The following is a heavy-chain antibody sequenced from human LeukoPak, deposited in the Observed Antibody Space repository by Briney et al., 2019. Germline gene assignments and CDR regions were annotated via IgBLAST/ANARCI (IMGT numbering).Heavy chain of an antibody. CDR1: ARSIGTYY. CDR2: ISYSGCT. J-gene: IGHJ5*02. Sequence: SHTLSLTCTVSARSIGTYYWSCIRQPPGKGREWVASISYSGCTKYTPYNKSRDTISADTSKNQLSLKLSSVSAVDTAEYDCAREPGFDNSGYHNWFDPWGQGTLVTVSS. CDR3: AREPGFDNSGYHNWFDP. D-gene: IGHD3-22*01. V-gene: IGHV4-59*01.